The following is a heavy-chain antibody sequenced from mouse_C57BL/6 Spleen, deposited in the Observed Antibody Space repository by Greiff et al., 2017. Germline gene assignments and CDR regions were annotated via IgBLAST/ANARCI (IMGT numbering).Heavy chain of an antibody. CDR1: GFTFSDYG. V-gene: IGHV5-17*01. D-gene: IGHD1-1*02. CDR3: ARPGGNWYFDV. CDR2: FSSGSSTI. Sequence: DVMLVESGGGLVKPGGSLKLSCAASGFTFSDYGMHWFRQAPEKGLEWVAYFSSGSSTIYYADTVKGRFTISRDNAKNTMFLQMTSLRSGDTAMYYGARPGGNWYFDVWGTGTTVTVSS. J-gene: IGHJ1*03.